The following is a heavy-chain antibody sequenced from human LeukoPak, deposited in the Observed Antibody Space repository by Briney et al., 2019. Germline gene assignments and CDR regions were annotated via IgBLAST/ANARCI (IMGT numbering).Heavy chain of an antibody. D-gene: IGHD2-8*01. V-gene: IGHV1-24*01. CDR1: GYTLTELS. CDR2: FDPKDGET. CDR3: AGSLGYCTSNVCYLKY. Sequence: ASVKVSCKVSGYTLTELSMHWVRQAPGKGLEWMGSFDPKDGETIYAQKFQGRVTMTEDTSTDTAYMELSSLRSEDTAVYYCAGSLGYCTSNVCYLKYWGQGTLVTVSS. J-gene: IGHJ4*02.